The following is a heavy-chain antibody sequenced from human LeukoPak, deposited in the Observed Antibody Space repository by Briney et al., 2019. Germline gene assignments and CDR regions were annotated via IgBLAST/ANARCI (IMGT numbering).Heavy chain of an antibody. J-gene: IGHJ6*04. D-gene: IGHD3-10*01. Sequence: GGSLRLSCAASGFTFSSYEMNWVRQAPGKGLEWVSYISSSGSTIYYADSVKGRFTISRDNAKNSLYLQMNSLRAEDTAVYYCASGFGELPFYYYYGMDVWGKGTTVTVPS. V-gene: IGHV3-48*03. CDR1: GFTFSSYE. CDR2: ISSSGSTI. CDR3: ASGFGELPFYYYYGMDV.